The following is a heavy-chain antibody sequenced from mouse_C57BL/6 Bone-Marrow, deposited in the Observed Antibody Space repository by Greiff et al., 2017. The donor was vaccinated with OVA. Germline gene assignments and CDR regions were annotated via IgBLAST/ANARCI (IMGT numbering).Heavy chain of an antibody. D-gene: IGHD1-1*01. Sequence: QVQLKESGPGLVAPSQSLSITCTVSGFSLTSYGVDWVRQSPGKGLEWLGVIWGVGSTNYNSALKSRLRIGKDNSKSQVFLKMNSLQTDDTAMYYCARNYYGYAMDYWGQGTSVTVSS. V-gene: IGHV2-6*01. J-gene: IGHJ4*01. CDR3: ARNYYGYAMDY. CDR1: GFSLTSYG. CDR2: IWGVGST.